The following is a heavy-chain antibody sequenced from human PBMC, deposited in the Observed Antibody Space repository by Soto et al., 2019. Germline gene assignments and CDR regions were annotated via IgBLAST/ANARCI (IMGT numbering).Heavy chain of an antibody. Sequence: GGSLRLSCAASGFTFSSYCIHWVRQAPCKGLEWVAVISYDGSNKYYADSVKGRFTISRDNSKNTLYLQMNSLRAEDTAVYYCAKAKIGYCSSTSSSGFDYWGQGTLVTVSS. V-gene: IGHV3-30*18. CDR1: GFTFSSYC. CDR2: ISYDGSNK. J-gene: IGHJ4*02. CDR3: AKAKIGYCSSTSSSGFDY. D-gene: IGHD2-2*01.